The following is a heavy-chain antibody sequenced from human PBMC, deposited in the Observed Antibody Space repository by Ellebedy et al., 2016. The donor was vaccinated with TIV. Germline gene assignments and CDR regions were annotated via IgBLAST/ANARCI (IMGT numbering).Heavy chain of an antibody. V-gene: IGHV3-7*01. D-gene: IGHD3-3*01. J-gene: IGHJ4*02. Sequence: GESLKISCAASGFTFSSYWMSWVRQAPGKGLEWVANIKQDGSEKYYVDSVKGRFTISRDNAKNSLYLQMNSLRAEDTAVYYCARDTGGGSDFWSGPTVDYWGQGTLVTVSS. CDR3: ARDTGGGSDFWSGPTVDY. CDR2: IKQDGSEK. CDR1: GFTFSSYW.